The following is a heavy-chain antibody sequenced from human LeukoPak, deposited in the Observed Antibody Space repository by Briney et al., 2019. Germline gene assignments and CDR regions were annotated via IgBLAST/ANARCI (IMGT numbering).Heavy chain of an antibody. CDR1: AFTFSSCD. D-gene: IGHD3-22*01. CDR3: ARGHYYDSSGTQAYNWFDP. Sequence: GRSLRLSWAASAFTFSSCDMHWVRQATGKVLEWVSAIRTAGDTYYPGSVKGRFTISRENAKNSLYLQMNSLRAGDTALYYCARGHYYDSSGTQAYNWFDPWGQGTLVTVSS. J-gene: IGHJ5*02. V-gene: IGHV3-13*01. CDR2: IRTAGDT.